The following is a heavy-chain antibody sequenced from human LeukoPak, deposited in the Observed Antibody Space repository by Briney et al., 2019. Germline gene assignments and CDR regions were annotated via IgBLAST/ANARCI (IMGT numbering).Heavy chain of an antibody. CDR3: ARAEGDTVPIGVFDY. D-gene: IGHD4-17*01. CDR2: IYHSGST. CDR1: GGSISSGGYS. J-gene: IGHJ4*02. V-gene: IGHV4-30-2*01. Sequence: SETLSLTCAVSGGSISSGGYSWSWIRQPPGKGLEWIGYIYHSGSTYYNPSLKSRVTISVDRSKDQFSLKLSSVTAADTAVYYCARAEGDTVPIGVFDYWGQGTLVTVSS.